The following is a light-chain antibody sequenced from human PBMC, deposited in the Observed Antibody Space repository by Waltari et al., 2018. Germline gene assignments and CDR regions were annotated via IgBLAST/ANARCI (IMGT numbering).Light chain of an antibody. J-gene: IGKJ5*01. CDR2: WAS. CDR1: QTVFYSSNSKDY. Sequence: DIVMTQSPDSLAVSLGERATINCKSSQTVFYSSNSKDYLAWYQQKPGQPPKLLIYWASTRESGVADRFSGSGSGTDFTLTISSLQAEDVAVYYCQQYCTIPITFGQGTRLEIK. CDR3: QQYCTIPIT. V-gene: IGKV4-1*01.